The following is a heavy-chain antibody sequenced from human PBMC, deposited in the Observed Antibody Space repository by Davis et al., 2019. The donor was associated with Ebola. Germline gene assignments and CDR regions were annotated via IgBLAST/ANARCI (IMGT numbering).Heavy chain of an antibody. Sequence: PGGSLRLSCAASGFTFDDYTMHWVCQAPGKGLEWVSLISWDGGSTYYADSVKGRFTISRDNSKNSLYLQMNSLRTEDTALYYCAKVGDYYYYYGMDVWGQGTTVTVSS. V-gene: IGHV3-43*01. D-gene: IGHD4-17*01. CDR3: AKVGDYYYYYGMDV. CDR1: GFTFDDYT. CDR2: ISWDGGST. J-gene: IGHJ6*02.